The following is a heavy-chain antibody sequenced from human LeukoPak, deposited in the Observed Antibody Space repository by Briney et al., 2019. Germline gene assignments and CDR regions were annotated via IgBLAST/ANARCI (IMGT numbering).Heavy chain of an antibody. CDR2: ISYDGSTK. J-gene: IGHJ6*01. CDR3: TKSHLGYCSGSSCYSYGMDV. D-gene: IGHD2-15*01. Sequence: LRLSCAASGFTFSSYGMHWVRPAPGKGMEWVSVISYDGSTKYYADSVKGRFTISRDKSKNTLYLQMNSMRAEDTAVYYCTKSHLGYCSGSSCYSYGMDVWGEGTTVTVYS. CDR1: GFTFSSYG. V-gene: IGHV3-30*18.